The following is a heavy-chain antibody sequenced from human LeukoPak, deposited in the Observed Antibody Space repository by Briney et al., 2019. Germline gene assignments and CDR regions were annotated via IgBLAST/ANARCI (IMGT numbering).Heavy chain of an antibody. Sequence: GASVKVSCKASGYTFTSYAMHWVRQAPGQRLEWMGWINAGNGNTKYSQKFQGRVTIARDTSASTAYMELSSLRSEDTAVYYCASSWRGGGRPFDYWGQGTLVTVSS. D-gene: IGHD2-15*01. V-gene: IGHV1-3*01. J-gene: IGHJ4*02. CDR2: INAGNGNT. CDR3: ASSWRGGGRPFDY. CDR1: GYTFTSYA.